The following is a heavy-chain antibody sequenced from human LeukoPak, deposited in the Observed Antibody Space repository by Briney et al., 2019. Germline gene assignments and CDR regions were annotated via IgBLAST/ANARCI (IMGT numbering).Heavy chain of an antibody. J-gene: IGHJ4*02. Sequence: GGSLRLSCVASGFIFSTYGMHWVRQAPGKGLEWVAFMQFDGSHKYYADSVKGRFTISRDNSKNTLYLQMNSLRVEDTAVYYCAKAGNYGDYAYYFDYWGQGTLVTVSS. V-gene: IGHV3-30*02. CDR2: MQFDGSHK. CDR1: GFIFSTYG. D-gene: IGHD4-17*01. CDR3: AKAGNYGDYAYYFDY.